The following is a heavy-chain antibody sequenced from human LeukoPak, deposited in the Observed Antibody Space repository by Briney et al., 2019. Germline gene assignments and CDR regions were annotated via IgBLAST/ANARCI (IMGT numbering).Heavy chain of an antibody. D-gene: IGHD5-18*01. CDR2: IGSSSTYE. J-gene: IGHJ4*02. CDR1: GFTFSSFN. V-gene: IGHV3-21*01. Sequence: GGSLRLSCAASGFTFSSFNMNWVRQAPGKGLEWVSSIGSSSTYEYYADSVKGRFTISRDNAKNSLYLQMDSLRDEDTAVYYCARERGHSYGYGDYWSQGTLVTVSS. CDR3: ARERGHSYGYGDY.